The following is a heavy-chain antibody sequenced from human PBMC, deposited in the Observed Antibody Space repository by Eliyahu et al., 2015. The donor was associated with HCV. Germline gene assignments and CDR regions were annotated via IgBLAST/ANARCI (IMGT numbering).Heavy chain of an antibody. CDR2: IGSGSRVI. CDR3: VRQPQREVGSHHFGSGMDV. CDR1: XPLRXLC. D-gene: IGHD3-10*01. V-gene: IGHV3-48*04. J-gene: IGHJ6*02. Sequence: EVHLVESGGALVQPGGVPEXLLCXLWXPLRXLCXELGPPDSGKGLEWGSYIGSGSRVIHYADSVRGRFTISRDNAKESLFLQMNSLRVEDTAVYYCVRQPQREVGSHHFGSGMDVWGQGTTVTVSS.